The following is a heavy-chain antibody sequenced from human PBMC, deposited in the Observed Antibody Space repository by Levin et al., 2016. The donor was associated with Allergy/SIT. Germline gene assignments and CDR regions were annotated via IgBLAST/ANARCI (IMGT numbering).Heavy chain of an antibody. D-gene: IGHD1-26*01. J-gene: IGHJ3*02. V-gene: IGHV3-30*18. CDR2: ISYDGSNK. Sequence: VRQPPGKGLEWVAVISYDGSNKYYADSVKGRFTISRDNSKNTLYLQMNSLRAEDTAVYYCAKGAELLQDAFDIWGQGTMVTVSS. CDR3: AKGAELLQDAFDI.